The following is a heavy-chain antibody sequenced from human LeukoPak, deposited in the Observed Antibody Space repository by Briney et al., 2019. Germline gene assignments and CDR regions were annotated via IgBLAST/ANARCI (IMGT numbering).Heavy chain of an antibody. CDR2: IYYSGST. CDR1: GGSISSYY. D-gene: IGHD6-19*01. Sequence: PSETPSLTCTVSGGSISSYYWSWVRQPPGKGLEWIGYIYYSGSTNYNPSLKSRVTISVDTSKNQFSLKLSSVTAADTAVYYCARARYSSGWCDYWGQGTLVTVSS. V-gene: IGHV4-59*01. CDR3: ARARYSSGWCDY. J-gene: IGHJ4*02.